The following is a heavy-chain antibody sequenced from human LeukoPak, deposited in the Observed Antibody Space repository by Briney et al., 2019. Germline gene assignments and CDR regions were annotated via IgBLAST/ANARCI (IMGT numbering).Heavy chain of an antibody. D-gene: IGHD3-16*02. CDR1: GFTFSSYS. V-gene: IGHV3-21*01. CDR3: ARDRGGYVWGSYRPDAFDI. J-gene: IGHJ3*02. Sequence: GGSLRLSCAASGFTFSSYSMNWVRQAPGKGLEWVSSISSSSSYIYYADSVKGRFTISRDNAKNSLYLQMNSLRAEDTAVYYCARDRGGYVWGSYRPDAFDIWGQGTVVTVSS. CDR2: ISSSSSYI.